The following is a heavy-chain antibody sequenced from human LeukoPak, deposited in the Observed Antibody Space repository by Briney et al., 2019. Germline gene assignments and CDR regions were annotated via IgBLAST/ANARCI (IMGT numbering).Heavy chain of an antibody. CDR1: GASITNSAYH. V-gene: IGHV4-39*01. CDR2: INYSGGT. D-gene: IGHD6-6*01. CDR3: ARSIAALNWFDP. J-gene: IGHJ5*02. Sequence: TSETLSLTCTVSGASITNSAYHWGWIRQPPGKGLEWIGSINYSGGTHYNPSLQSRVTISADRSKNQSSLKLSSVTAADTAVYYCARSIAALNWFDPWGQGTLVTVSS.